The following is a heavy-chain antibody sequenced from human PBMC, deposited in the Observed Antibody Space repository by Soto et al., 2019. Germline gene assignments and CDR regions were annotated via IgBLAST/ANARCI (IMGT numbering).Heavy chain of an antibody. Sequence: SETLSLTCTVSGDPIRDSFWSWVRQPPGKGLEWIGLVHHTGNTNYNPSLETRVTMLIDASANHFSLTLTSVPPADAAIYYCARGREDHVDHHFGHLFDSWGQGTLVTVSS. CDR3: ARGREDHVDHHFGHLFDS. CDR1: GDPIRDSF. D-gene: IGHD3-10*01. V-gene: IGHV4-59*01. CDR2: VHHTGNT. J-gene: IGHJ4*02.